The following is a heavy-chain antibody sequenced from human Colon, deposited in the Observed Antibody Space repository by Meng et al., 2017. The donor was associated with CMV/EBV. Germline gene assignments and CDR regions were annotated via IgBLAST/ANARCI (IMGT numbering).Heavy chain of an antibody. CDR3: ASLQGPRTVFYDYYMDV. Sequence: GESLKISCTASGFTFSTYYMNWVRQAPGKGLEWVSCLSSSSTYLKYADSVKGRFTISRDNAKNSLYLQMHSLRAEDTAVYYCASLQGPRTVFYDYYMDVWGQGTTVTVSS. CDR2: LSSSSTYL. J-gene: IGHJ6*02. CDR1: GFTFSTYY. D-gene: IGHD1-1*01. V-gene: IGHV3-21*01.